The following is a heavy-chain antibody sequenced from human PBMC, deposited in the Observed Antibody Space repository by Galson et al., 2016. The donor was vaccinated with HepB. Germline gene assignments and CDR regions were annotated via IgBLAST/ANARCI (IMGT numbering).Heavy chain of an antibody. CDR2: IYPGGST. D-gene: IGHD6-13*01. CDR1: GFTVSNSY. V-gene: IGHV3-53*01. J-gene: IGHJ4*02. CDR3: ARDGGYSSTWDADY. Sequence: SLRLSCAASGFTVSNSYMTWVRQAPGKGLEWVSVIYPGGSTHFADPVKGRFTMSRDNSKNTLYLHINSLRAEDTAVYYCARDGGYSSTWDADYWGQGTLVTVSS.